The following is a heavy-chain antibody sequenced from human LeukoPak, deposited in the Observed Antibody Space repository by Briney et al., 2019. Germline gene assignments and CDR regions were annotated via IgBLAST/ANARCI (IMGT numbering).Heavy chain of an antibody. CDR1: GYTFTSYD. V-gene: IGHV1-8*01. D-gene: IGHD3-10*01. CDR3: ARAGPYYYGSGVDY. J-gene: IGHJ4*02. CDR2: MNPNSGNT. Sequence: ASVKVSCKASGYTFTSYDINWVRQATGQGLEWMGWMNPNSGNTGYAQKFQGRVTMTRNTSISTAYMELSSLRSEDTAAYYCARAGPYYYGSGVDYWGQGTLVTVSS.